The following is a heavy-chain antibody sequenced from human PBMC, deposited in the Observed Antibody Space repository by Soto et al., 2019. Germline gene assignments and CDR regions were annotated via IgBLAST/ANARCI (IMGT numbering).Heavy chain of an antibody. V-gene: IGHV1-69*12. CDR3: ASAAIHYPATGSSPAHL. CDR2: IVPIFGA. J-gene: IGHJ6*02. Sequence: QVQLVQSGAEVKKPGSSVKVSCKSSGGTFSNYGFSWVRQAPGQGLECMGVIVPIFGAEHPQKFQGRVTITAFAPPTTVFIALRRLRSPPPAVYSCASAAIHYPATGSSPAHLWRQGTTVTLSS. D-gene: IGHD1-1*01. CDR1: GGTFSNYG.